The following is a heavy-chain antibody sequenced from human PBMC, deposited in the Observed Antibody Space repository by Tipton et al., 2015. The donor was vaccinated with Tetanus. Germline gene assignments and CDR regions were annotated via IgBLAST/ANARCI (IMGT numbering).Heavy chain of an antibody. Sequence: TLSLTCTVSGGSISTTSDYWGRIRQPPGKGLEWIGSLYYSGTTYYNPSLKSRVTISVDTSKNPFSLRLSSVTAADTAVYYCARHSLKLGMWAFDIWGRGTLVTVSS. J-gene: IGHJ3*02. D-gene: IGHD7-27*01. CDR2: LYYSGTT. CDR3: ARHSLKLGMWAFDI. CDR1: GGSISTTSDY. V-gene: IGHV4-39*01.